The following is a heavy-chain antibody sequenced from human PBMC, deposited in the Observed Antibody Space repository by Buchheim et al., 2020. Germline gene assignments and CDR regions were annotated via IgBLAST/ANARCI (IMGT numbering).Heavy chain of an antibody. CDR2: INPNSGGT. CDR3: ATQGAVRANDYGMDV. D-gene: IGHD1-26*01. Sequence: QVQLVQSGAEVKKPGASVKVSCKASGYTFTGYYMHWVRQAPGQGLEWMGWINPNSGGTNYAQKLQGWVTMTRDTSMSTAYLGLSRLISDDTAVYYCATQGAVRANDYGMDVWGQGTT. V-gene: IGHV1-2*04. J-gene: IGHJ6*02. CDR1: GYTFTGYY.